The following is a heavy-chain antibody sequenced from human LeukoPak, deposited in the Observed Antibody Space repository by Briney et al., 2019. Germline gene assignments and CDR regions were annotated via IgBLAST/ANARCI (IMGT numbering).Heavy chain of an antibody. D-gene: IGHD1/OR15-1a*01. J-gene: IGHJ3*02. CDR1: GGSISSYY. CDR3: ARDRTGTHDAFDI. CDR2: IYYGGST. Sequence: KPSETLSLTCTVSGGSISSYYWSWIRQPPGKGLEWIGYIYYGGSTNYNPSLKSRVTISVDTSKNQFSLKLSSVTAADTAVYYCARDRTGTHDAFDIWGQGTMVTVSS. V-gene: IGHV4-59*01.